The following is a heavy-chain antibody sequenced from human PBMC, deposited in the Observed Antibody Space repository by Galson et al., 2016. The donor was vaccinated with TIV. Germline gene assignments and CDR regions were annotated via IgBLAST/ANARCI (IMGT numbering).Heavy chain of an antibody. Sequence: SVKVSCKASGYMFTDYYIHWVRQAPGQGLEWMGWITPINGDIKYAQKFQGRVAMTRDKSISTAYLELTRVTTDDTAVYYCARDRNTYYFDIPFDYWGQGTQVTVSS. CDR1: GYMFTDYY. D-gene: IGHD3-9*01. CDR2: ITPINGDI. J-gene: IGHJ4*02. V-gene: IGHV1-2*02. CDR3: ARDRNTYYFDIPFDY.